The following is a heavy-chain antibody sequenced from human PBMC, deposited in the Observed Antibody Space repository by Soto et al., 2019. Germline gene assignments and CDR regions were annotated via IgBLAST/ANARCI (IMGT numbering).Heavy chain of an antibody. J-gene: IGHJ5*02. CDR1: GLSITDSEMG. CDR2: IDSSGEK. D-gene: IGHD3-16*01. Sequence: QVTLKESGPVLVKPTEPLTLRCTVSGLSITDSEMGVSWIRQPPGKALEWLAHIDSSGEKSYRTFLKSRLTISKDTSKRQIVLIMTNMDPADTATYYCARRHLAVAVSPWFDPWGQGILVTVSS. CDR3: ARRHLAVAVSPWFDP. V-gene: IGHV2-26*01.